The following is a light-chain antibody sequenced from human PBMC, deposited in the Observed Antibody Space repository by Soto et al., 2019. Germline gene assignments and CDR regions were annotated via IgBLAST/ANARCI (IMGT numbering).Light chain of an antibody. J-gene: IGKJ4*01. CDR3: QQAHSFPRT. CDR1: QGISSW. V-gene: IGKV1-12*01. Sequence: DIRMTQSPSAVSAPVGDSGTITCSASQGISSWLAWYQQKPGKAPKLLIYAASSLQSGVPSRFSGNGSGTDFTLTISSLHPEDFATYYCQQAHSFPRTFGGGTKVDIK. CDR2: AAS.